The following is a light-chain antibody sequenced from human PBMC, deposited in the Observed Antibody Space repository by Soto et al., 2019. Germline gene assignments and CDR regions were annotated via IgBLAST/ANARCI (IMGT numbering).Light chain of an antibody. CDR3: QQHTNWPLT. CDR2: GAA. CDR1: QSVAGN. V-gene: IGKV3D-15*01. Sequence: EIVMTQSPATLSVSPGETATLSCRASQSVAGNLAWYQQKPGQPPRLLIYGAASRATGIPARFSGSGSGTDFTLTISSLEPEDFAVYYCQQHTNWPLTFGGGTKVDIK. J-gene: IGKJ4*01.